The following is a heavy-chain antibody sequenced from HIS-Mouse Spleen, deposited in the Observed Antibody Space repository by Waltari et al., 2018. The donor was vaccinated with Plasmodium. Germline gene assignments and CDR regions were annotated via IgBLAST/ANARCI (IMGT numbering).Heavy chain of an antibody. CDR3: AKWPGGGAAGDDY. D-gene: IGHD1-26*01. J-gene: IGHJ4*02. V-gene: IGHV3-23*01. CDR1: GFTLVSTA. CDR2: ISGSGGST. Sequence: EVQLLESGGGLVQPGGSRRLPFAPSGFTLVSTATSGSSTAQGKGLEWVSAISGSGGSTYDADSVKGRFTISRDNSKNTLYLQMNSLRAEDTAVYYCAKWPGGGAAGDDYWGQGTLVTVSS.